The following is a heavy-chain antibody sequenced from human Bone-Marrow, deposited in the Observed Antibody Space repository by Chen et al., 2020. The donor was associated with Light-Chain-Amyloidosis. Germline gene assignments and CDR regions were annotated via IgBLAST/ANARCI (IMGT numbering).Heavy chain of an antibody. J-gene: IGHJ3*02. Sequence: QVQVVESGGGVVQPGRSLRLSCAASGFTFSSYGMHWVRQAPGKGLEWVAVISYDGSNKYYADSVKGRFTISRDNSKNTLYLQMNSLRAEDTAVYYCAKDIRKLDAFDIWGQGTMVTVSS. V-gene: IGHV3-30*18. CDR2: ISYDGSNK. CDR3: AKDIRKLDAFDI. CDR1: GFTFSSYG.